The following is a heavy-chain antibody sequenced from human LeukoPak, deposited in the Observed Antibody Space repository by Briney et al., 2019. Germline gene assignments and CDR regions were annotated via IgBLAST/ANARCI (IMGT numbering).Heavy chain of an antibody. CDR2: ISYDGSNK. CDR3: AKDADSSGPVGYFDY. J-gene: IGHJ4*02. Sequence: QPGGSLRLSCAASGFTFSSYGMHWVRQAPGKGLEWVAVISYDGSNKYCADSVKGRFTISRDNSKNTLYLQMNSLRAEDTAVYYCAKDADSSGPVGYFDYWGQGTLVTVSS. V-gene: IGHV3-30*18. CDR1: GFTFSSYG. D-gene: IGHD3-22*01.